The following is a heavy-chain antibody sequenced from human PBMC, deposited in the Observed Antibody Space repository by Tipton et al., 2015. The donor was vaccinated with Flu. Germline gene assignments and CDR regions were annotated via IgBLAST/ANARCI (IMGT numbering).Heavy chain of an antibody. CDR1: GGSISSSSYY. CDR2: IYYSGST. V-gene: IGHV4-39*01. CDR3: ASGNTATDY. J-gene: IGHJ4*02. D-gene: IGHD5-18*01. Sequence: TLPLTCTVSGGSISSSSYYWGWIRQPPGEGLEWIGSIYYSGSTYYNPSLKSRVTISVDTSKNQFSLKLSSVTAADTAVYYCASGNTATDYWGQGTLVTVSS.